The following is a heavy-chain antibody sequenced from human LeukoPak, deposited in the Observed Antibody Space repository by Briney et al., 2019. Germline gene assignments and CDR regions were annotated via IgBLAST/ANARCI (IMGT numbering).Heavy chain of an antibody. D-gene: IGHD3-22*01. V-gene: IGHV3-33*06. Sequence: GRSLRLSCAASGFTFSSYGMHWVRQAPGKGLEWVAVIWYDGSNKCYADSVKGRFTISRDNSKNTLYLQMNSLRAEDTAVYYCAKDLDHYDSSGYYDYWGQGTLVTVSS. CDR2: IWYDGSNK. J-gene: IGHJ4*02. CDR1: GFTFSSYG. CDR3: AKDLDHYDSSGYYDY.